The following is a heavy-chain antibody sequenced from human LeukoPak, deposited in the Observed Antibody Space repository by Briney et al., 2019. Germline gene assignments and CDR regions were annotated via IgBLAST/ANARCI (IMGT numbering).Heavy chain of an antibody. CDR3: ARNMLGYYGSGSYLARTPPEYYMDV. Sequence: VSSVKFFCNASGYTFTSYYMHCLRQHPGQGLEWMGIINPSGGSTSYAQKFRGRVTMTRDMSTSTVYMELSSLTSEDTAVYYCARNMLGYYGSGSYLARTPPEYYMDVWGKGTTVSVSS. CDR1: GYTFTSYY. D-gene: IGHD3-10*01. CDR2: INPSGGST. J-gene: IGHJ6*03. V-gene: IGHV1-46*01.